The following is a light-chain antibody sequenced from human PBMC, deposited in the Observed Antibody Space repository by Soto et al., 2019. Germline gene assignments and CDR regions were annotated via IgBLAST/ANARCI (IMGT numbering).Light chain of an antibody. CDR2: DAS. J-gene: IGKJ4*01. CDR1: QSVGSY. V-gene: IGKV3-11*01. Sequence: EIVLTQSPATLSLSPGERATLSCRASQSVGSYLAWYQQKPGQAPRLLIYDASTRATGIPARFSGSGSGTDFTLTISSLEPEDFAVYFCQQRTNWPPVTFGGGTTVEIK. CDR3: QQRTNWPPVT.